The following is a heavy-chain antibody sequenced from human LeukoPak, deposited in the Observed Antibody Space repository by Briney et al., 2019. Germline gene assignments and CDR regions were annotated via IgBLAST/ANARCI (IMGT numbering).Heavy chain of an antibody. J-gene: IGHJ5*02. Sequence: GRSLRLSCAASGFTFSSYAMHWVRQAPGKGLEWVTLISYDGSNKYFADSVKGRFTISRDNSKNTLYLQMNSLRAEDTAVYYCARSRAGGVTNWFDPWGQGTLVTVSS. V-gene: IGHV3-30-3*01. CDR2: ISYDGSNK. CDR3: ARSRAGGVTNWFDP. D-gene: IGHD3-16*01. CDR1: GFTFSSYA.